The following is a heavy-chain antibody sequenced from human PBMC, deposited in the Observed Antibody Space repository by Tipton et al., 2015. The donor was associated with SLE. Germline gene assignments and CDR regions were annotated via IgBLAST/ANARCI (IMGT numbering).Heavy chain of an antibody. CDR3: ARESPAGFFDL. J-gene: IGHJ4*02. V-gene: IGHV3-33*01. CDR2: IWYDGSNK. CDR1: GFTFSSYG. Sequence: QVQLVQSGGGVVQPGRSLRLSCAASGFTFSSYGMHWVRQAPGKGLEWVAVIWYDGSNKYYADSVKGRFTISRDNSKNTLYLQMNSLRAEDTAVYYCARESPAGFFDLWGQGTLVTVSS. D-gene: IGHD6-13*01.